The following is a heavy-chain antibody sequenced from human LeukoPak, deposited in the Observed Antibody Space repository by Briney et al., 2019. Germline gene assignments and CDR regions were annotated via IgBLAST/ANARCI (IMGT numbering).Heavy chain of an antibody. Sequence: GGSLRLSCVVSGFTVSSNYMSWVRQAPGKGLEWVSVLYSGGNTYHADSVRGRFTISRDNSKNTLYLQMNSLRAEDTAIYYCARGGPNPGENYYFDYWGQGTLVTVSS. CDR3: ARGGPNPGENYYFDY. CDR2: LYSGGNT. CDR1: GFTVSSNY. V-gene: IGHV3-53*01. J-gene: IGHJ4*02. D-gene: IGHD1-14*01.